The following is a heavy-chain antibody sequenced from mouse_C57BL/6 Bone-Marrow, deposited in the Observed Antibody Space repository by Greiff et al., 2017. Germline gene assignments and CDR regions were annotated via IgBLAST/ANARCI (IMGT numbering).Heavy chain of an antibody. CDR1: GYAFSSYW. J-gene: IGHJ3*01. CDR3: GRGGATAWFAY. Sequence: VQLQQSGAELVKPGASVKISCKASGYAFSSYWMNWVKQRPGKGLEWIGQIYPGDGDTNYNGKFKGKATLTADKSSSTAYMQLSSLTSEDSAVYFCGRGGATAWFAYWGQGTLVTVSA. V-gene: IGHV1-80*01. CDR2: IYPGDGDT.